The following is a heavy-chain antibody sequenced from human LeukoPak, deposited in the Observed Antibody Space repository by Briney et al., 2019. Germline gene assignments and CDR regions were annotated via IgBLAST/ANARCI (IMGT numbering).Heavy chain of an antibody. CDR1: GGSISSYY. D-gene: IGHD5-18*01. CDR3: ARRVFTAINYFDY. J-gene: IGHJ4*02. CDR2: IYYSGST. V-gene: IGHV4-59*08. Sequence: PSETLSLTCAVSGGSISSYYWSWIRQPPGKGLEWIGYIYYSGSTNYNPSLKSRVTISVDTSKNQFSLKLSSVTAADTAVYYCARRVFTAINYFDYWGQGTLVTVSS.